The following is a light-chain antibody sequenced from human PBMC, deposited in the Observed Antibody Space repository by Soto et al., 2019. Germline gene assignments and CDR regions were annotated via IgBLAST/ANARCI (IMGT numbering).Light chain of an antibody. CDR3: CSYAGSPRYV. J-gene: IGLJ1*01. V-gene: IGLV2-11*01. CDR1: SSDVGGYNY. Sequence: QSVLTQTRSVSGSPGQSVTISCTGTSSDVGGYNYVSWYQQHPGKAPKVMIYDVSERPSGVPDRFSGSKSGNTASLTISGLQAEDEADYYCCSYAGSPRYVFGTGPKLTVL. CDR2: DVS.